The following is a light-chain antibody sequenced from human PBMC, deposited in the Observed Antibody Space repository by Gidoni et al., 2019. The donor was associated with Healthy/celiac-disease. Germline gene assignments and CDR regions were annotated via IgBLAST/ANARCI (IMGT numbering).Light chain of an antibody. V-gene: IGKV1-39*01. Sequence: DIQMTQSTSSPTASVGDRVTITCRASKSISSYLNWYQQKPGKAPKLLISAASSLQSGVPSRFSGSGSGTDFTLSSISLQPDDFATYYCQQSYSTPRTFGQGTKLEIK. J-gene: IGKJ2*01. CDR1: KSISSY. CDR3: QQSYSTPRT. CDR2: AAS.